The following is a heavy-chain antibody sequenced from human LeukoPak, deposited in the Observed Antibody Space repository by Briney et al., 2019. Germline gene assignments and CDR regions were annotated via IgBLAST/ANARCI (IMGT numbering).Heavy chain of an antibody. Sequence: GGSLRLSCAASGLTFSSYAMSWVRQAPGQGLEWVSGISGSGGSTYYADSVKGRFTISRDNSKNTLYLQMNSLRAEDTAVYYCAKRVDYFDYWGQGTLVTVSS. CDR2: ISGSGGST. D-gene: IGHD3-3*01. V-gene: IGHV3-23*01. CDR1: GLTFSSYA. CDR3: AKRVDYFDY. J-gene: IGHJ4*02.